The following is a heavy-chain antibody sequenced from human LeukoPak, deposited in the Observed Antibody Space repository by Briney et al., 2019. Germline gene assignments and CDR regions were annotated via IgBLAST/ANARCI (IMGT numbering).Heavy chain of an antibody. CDR1: GGSISSGGYY. J-gene: IGHJ4*02. D-gene: IGHD4-17*01. V-gene: IGHV4-31*03. CDR2: IYYSGST. CDR3: AREPYGDYGAVDY. Sequence: SETLSLTCTVSGGSISSGGYYWSWIRQHPGKGLEWIGYIYYSGSTYYNPSLKSRVTISVDTSKNQFSLKLSSVTAADTAVYYCAREPYGDYGAVDYWGQGTLVTVSS.